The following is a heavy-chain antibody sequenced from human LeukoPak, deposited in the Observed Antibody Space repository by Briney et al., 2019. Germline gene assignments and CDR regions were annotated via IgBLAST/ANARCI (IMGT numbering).Heavy chain of an antibody. CDR2: IYHSGST. J-gene: IGHJ3*02. CDR1: GYAISSGYF. Sequence: SETLSLTCSVSGYAISSGYFWGWIRQPPGKGLEWIGTIYHSGSTYYNPSLKSRVTISVDTSKNQFSLRLSSVTAADTAVYYCARRHRYSSGWYLFANAFDIWGQGTMVTVSS. CDR3: ARRHRYSSGWYLFANAFDI. D-gene: IGHD6-19*01. V-gene: IGHV4-38-2*02.